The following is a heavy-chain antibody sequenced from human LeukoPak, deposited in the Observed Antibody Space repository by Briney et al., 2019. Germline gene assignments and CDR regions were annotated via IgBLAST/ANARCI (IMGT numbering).Heavy chain of an antibody. CDR2: IYFSGST. D-gene: IGHD2-2*02. J-gene: IGHJ5*02. V-gene: IGHV4-31*03. Sequence: SETLSLTCTVSGGSISSSSYYWGWIRQHPGKGLEWIGYIYFSGSTYYNPSLKSRLTISVDTSKNQFSLKLRSVTAADTAVYYCARAQYCSSTSCYSSWFDPWGQGTLVTVSS. CDR1: GGSISSSSYY. CDR3: ARAQYCSSTSCYSSWFDP.